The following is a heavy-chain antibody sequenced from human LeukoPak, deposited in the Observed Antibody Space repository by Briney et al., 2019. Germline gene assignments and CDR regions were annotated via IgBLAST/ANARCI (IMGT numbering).Heavy chain of an antibody. CDR2: IYYSGST. D-gene: IGHD6-19*01. V-gene: IGHV4-39*07. CDR3: AGSIAVAVFDY. J-gene: IGHJ4*02. Sequence: SETLSLTCTVSGGSISSSSYYWGWIRQPPGKGLEWIGSIYYSGSTYYNPSLKSRVTISVDTSKNQFSLKLSSVTAADTAVYYCAGSIAVAVFDYWGQGTLVTVSS. CDR1: GGSISSSSYY.